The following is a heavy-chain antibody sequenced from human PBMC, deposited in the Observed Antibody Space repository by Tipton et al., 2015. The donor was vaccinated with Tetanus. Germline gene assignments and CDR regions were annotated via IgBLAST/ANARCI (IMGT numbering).Heavy chain of an antibody. CDR3: ARGTGDY. J-gene: IGHJ4*02. D-gene: IGHD1-1*01. CDR2: IYYSGST. CDR1: GASISSNTYY. Sequence: TLFLTCTVSGASISSNTYYWGWIRQPPGKGLEWIGYIYYSGSTNYNPSLKSRVTISVDTSKNQFSLKLSSVTAADTAVYYCARGTGDYWGQGTLVTVSS. V-gene: IGHV4-61*05.